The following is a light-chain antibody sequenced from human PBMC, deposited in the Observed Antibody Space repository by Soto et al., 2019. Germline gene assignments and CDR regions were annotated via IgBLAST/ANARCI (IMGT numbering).Light chain of an antibody. V-gene: IGKV3-11*01. CDR2: DAS. CDR1: QSVSSY. J-gene: IGKJ3*01. Sequence: EIVLTQSPATLSLSPGERATLSCRASQSVSSYLAWYKQKPGQAPRLLIYDASNRATGIPARFSGSGSGTDFTLTISSLEPEDFAVYYCQQRSNSRFTFGPGTKVDIK. CDR3: QQRSNSRFT.